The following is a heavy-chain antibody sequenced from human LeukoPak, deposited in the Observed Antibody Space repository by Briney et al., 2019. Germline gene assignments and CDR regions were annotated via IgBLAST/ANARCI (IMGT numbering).Heavy chain of an antibody. J-gene: IGHJ2*01. D-gene: IGHD1-26*01. CDR2: ISDTGGRT. Sequence: GGSLRLSCAVSGITLSNYGMTWVRQAPGKGLEWVAGISDTGGRTNYADSVKGRFTISRDNPKNTLYLQMNSLRAEDTAVYFCARHGNSGSYWGPVIHWYFDLWGRGTLVTVSS. CDR1: GITLSNYG. CDR3: ARHGNSGSYWGPVIHWYFDL. V-gene: IGHV3-23*01.